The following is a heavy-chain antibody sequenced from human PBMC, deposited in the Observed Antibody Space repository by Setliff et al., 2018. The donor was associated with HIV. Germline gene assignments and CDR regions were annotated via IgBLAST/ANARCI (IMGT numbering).Heavy chain of an antibody. D-gene: IGHD3-10*01. CDR3: ARDNSYYYGSGSHYWYGMDV. Sequence: PSETLSLTCTVSGDSIHSGTYYWSWIRQPAGKGLEWIGRLHPSGDTNYNPSLKSRVTMSIDTSKNQFSLKLSSVTAADTAVYYCARDNSYYYGSGSHYWYGMDVWGQGTTVTVSS. J-gene: IGHJ6*01. V-gene: IGHV4-61*02. CDR1: GDSIHSGTYY. CDR2: LHPSGDT.